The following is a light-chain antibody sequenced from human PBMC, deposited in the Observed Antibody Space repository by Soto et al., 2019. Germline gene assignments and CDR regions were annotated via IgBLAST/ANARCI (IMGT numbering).Light chain of an antibody. V-gene: IGKV1-5*01. Sequence: DIQMTQSPSTLSASVGVRVTITCRASQSISSWLAWYQQKPGKAPKLLIYDASSLESGVPSRFSGSGSGTEFTLTISSLQPDDFVTYYCQQYNSYVTFGGGTKVEIK. J-gene: IGKJ4*01. CDR1: QSISSW. CDR3: QQYNSYVT. CDR2: DAS.